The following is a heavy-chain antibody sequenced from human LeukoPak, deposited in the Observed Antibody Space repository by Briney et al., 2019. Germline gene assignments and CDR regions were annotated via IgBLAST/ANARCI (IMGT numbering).Heavy chain of an antibody. V-gene: IGHV3-30*18. D-gene: IGHD6-13*01. CDR3: AKQREGISWSPDY. CDR1: GFTFSSYG. CDR2: ISYDGSNK. Sequence: GRSLRLSCAASGFTFSSYGMHWVRQAPGKGLEWVAVISYDGSNKYYADSVKGRFTISRDSSKNTLYLQMNSLGAEDTAVYYCAKQREGISWSPDYWGQGTLVTVSA. J-gene: IGHJ4*02.